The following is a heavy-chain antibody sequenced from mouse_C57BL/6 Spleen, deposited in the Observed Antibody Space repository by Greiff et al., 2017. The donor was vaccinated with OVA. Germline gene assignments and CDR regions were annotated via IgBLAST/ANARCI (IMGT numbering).Heavy chain of an antibody. CDR2: IDPETGGT. Sequence: QVQLQQSGAELVRPGASVTLSCKASGFTFTDYEMHWVKQTPVHGLEWIGAIDPETGGTAYNQKFTGKAILNADKPFSTAYMELRSLTTEDSAVYYCTRGPGAMDYWGQGTSVTVSS. V-gene: IGHV1-15*01. J-gene: IGHJ4*01. CDR3: TRGPGAMDY. CDR1: GFTFTDYE.